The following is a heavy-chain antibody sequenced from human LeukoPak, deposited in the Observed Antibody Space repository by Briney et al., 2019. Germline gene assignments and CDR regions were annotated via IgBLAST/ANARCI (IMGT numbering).Heavy chain of an antibody. D-gene: IGHD6-19*01. Sequence: PGGSLRLSCAASGFTFSNAWMSWVRQAPGKGLEWVGRIKSKTDGGTTDYAAPVKGRFTISRDNSKNTLYLQMNSLRAEDTAVYYCARDREWLATGWFDPWGQGTLVTVSS. J-gene: IGHJ5*02. V-gene: IGHV3-15*01. CDR1: GFTFSNAW. CDR3: ARDREWLATGWFDP. CDR2: IKSKTDGGTT.